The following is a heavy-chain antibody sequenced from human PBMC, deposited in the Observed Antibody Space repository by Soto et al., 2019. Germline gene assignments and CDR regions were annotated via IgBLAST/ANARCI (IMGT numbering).Heavy chain of an antibody. J-gene: IGHJ6*02. CDR3: ARDLLLGDTAMARYYYYYYGMDV. V-gene: IGHV3-21*01. CDR1: GFTFSSYS. Sequence: PGGSLRLSCAASGFTFSSYSMNWVRQAPGKGLEWVSSISSSSSYIYYADSVKGRFTISRDNAKNSLYLQMNSLRAEDTAVYYCARDLLLGDTAMARYYYYYYGMDVWGQGTTVTV. CDR2: ISSSSSYI. D-gene: IGHD5-18*01.